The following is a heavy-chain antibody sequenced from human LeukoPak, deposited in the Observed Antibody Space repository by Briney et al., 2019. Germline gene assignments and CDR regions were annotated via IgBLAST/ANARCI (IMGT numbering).Heavy chain of an antibody. CDR1: GFTFSSYS. V-gene: IGHV3-21*01. Sequence: GESLKISCAASGFTFSSYSMNWVRQAPGKGLEWVSFISSSSSYMYYADAVKGRFTIARDNAKNSLYLQMNSLRAADTAVYYCARDDGSYFAFDIWGQGTMVTVSS. CDR2: ISSSSSYM. CDR3: ARDDGSYFAFDI. J-gene: IGHJ3*02. D-gene: IGHD1-26*01.